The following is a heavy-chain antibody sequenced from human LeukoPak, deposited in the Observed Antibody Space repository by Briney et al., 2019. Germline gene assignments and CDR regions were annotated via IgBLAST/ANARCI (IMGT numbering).Heavy chain of an antibody. V-gene: IGHV4-59*01. CDR1: GGSISSYY. D-gene: IGHD2-15*01. Sequence: PSETLSLTCTVSGGSISSYYWSWIRQPPGKGLEWIGYVYYSGSTNYNPSFKSRITISVDTSRNQFSLQLSSVTAADTAVYYCARIHRYCSGGACYVLDNWGQGTLVAVSS. CDR2: VYYSGST. CDR3: ARIHRYCSGGACYVLDN. J-gene: IGHJ4*02.